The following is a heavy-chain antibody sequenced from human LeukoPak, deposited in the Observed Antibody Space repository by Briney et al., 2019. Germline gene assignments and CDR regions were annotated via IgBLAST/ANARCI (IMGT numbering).Heavy chain of an antibody. J-gene: IGHJ5*01. Sequence: SETLSLTCTVSGGSISGYYWSWIRQPPGKGLEWIGYIYYSGSTNYNPSLKSRVTISLDTSKNQFSLKLSSVTAADTAVYYCARQSRATGTLDSWGQGTLVTVSS. CDR1: GGSISGYY. CDR3: ARQSRATGTLDS. D-gene: IGHD6-13*01. V-gene: IGHV4-59*08. CDR2: IYYSGST.